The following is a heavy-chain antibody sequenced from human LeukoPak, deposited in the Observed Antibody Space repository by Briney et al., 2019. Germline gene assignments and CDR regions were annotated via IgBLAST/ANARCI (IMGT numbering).Heavy chain of an antibody. Sequence: PGGSLRLSCAASGFTFSSYAMHWVRQAPGKGLEWVAVISYDGSNKYYADSVKGRFTISRDNSKNTPYLQMNSLRAEDTAVYYCAREAGYYDPLNDAFDIWGQGTMVTVSS. CDR3: AREAGYYDPLNDAFDI. V-gene: IGHV3-30*04. J-gene: IGHJ3*02. CDR1: GFTFSSYA. D-gene: IGHD3-22*01. CDR2: ISYDGSNK.